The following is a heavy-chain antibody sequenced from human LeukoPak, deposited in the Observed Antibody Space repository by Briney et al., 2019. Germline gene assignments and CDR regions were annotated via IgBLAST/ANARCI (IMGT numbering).Heavy chain of an antibody. Sequence: GGSLRLSCAASGFTFSNYGMHWVRQAPGKGLEWVAIISYDGSDKYYADSGKGRFTISRDNSKNTLYLQMNSLRAEDTAVYYCARAGTTVILDYWGQGTLVTVSS. V-gene: IGHV3-30*03. J-gene: IGHJ4*02. CDR3: ARAGTTVILDY. CDR1: GFTFSNYG. CDR2: ISYDGSDK. D-gene: IGHD4-17*01.